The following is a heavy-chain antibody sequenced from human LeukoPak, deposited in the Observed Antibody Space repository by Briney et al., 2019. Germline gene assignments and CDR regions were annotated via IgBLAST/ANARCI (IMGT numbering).Heavy chain of an antibody. D-gene: IGHD3-10*01. J-gene: IGHJ4*02. CDR2: IYYTGST. Sequence: SETLSLTCTVSGGSISSYDWSWIRQPPGKGLEWIGYIYYTGSTNYNPSHKSRVTISVDTSKNQFSLKLSSVTAADTAVYYCAGFSGSYYKLHDYWGQGTLVTVSS. V-gene: IGHV4-59*04. CDR1: GGSISSYD. CDR3: AGFSGSYYKLHDY.